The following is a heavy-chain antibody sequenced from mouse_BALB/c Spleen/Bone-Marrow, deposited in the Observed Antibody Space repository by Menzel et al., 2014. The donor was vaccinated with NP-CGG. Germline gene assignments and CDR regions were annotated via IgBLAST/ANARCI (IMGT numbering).Heavy chain of an antibody. CDR1: GYTFTDYY. CDR3: AREEVRRLAWFAY. CDR2: IYPGSGNT. V-gene: IGHV1-77*01. Sequence: QVQLKQSGAELARLGASVKLSCKASGYTFTDYYMNWVKQRTGQGLEWIGEIYPGSGNTYYNEKFRGKATLTADKSSSTVYMQLSSLTSEDSAVYFCAREEVRRLAWFAYWGQGTLVTVSA. J-gene: IGHJ3*01.